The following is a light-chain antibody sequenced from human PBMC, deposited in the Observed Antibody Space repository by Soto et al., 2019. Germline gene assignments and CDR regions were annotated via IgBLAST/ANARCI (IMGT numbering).Light chain of an antibody. CDR2: GAS. CDR3: QHPGT. CDR1: QSVSSN. V-gene: IGKV3-15*01. J-gene: IGKJ1*01. Sequence: EIVMTQSPATLSVSPGERATLSCRASQSVSSNLAWYQQKPGQAPRLLIYGASTRATGIPARFSGSGSGTEFTLPISSLQSEDFAVYYCQHPGTFGQGTKVEIK.